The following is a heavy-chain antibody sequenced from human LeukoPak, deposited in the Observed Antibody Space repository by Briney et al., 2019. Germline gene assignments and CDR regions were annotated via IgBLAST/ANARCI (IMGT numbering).Heavy chain of an antibody. Sequence: PGGSLRLSCAASGFTFSSYGMHWVRQAPGKGLEWVAFIRYDGSNKYYADSVKGRFTISRDNSKNTLYLQMNSLRAEDTAVYYCASNTAAAGTFGNYWGQGTLVTVSS. J-gene: IGHJ4*02. CDR3: ASNTAAAGTFGNY. CDR2: IRYDGSNK. V-gene: IGHV3-30*02. CDR1: GFTFSSYG. D-gene: IGHD6-13*01.